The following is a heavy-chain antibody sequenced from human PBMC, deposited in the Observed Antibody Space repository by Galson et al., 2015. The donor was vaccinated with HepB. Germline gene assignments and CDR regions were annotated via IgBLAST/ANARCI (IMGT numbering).Heavy chain of an antibody. J-gene: IGHJ5*02. CDR1: GFTFSSYG. D-gene: IGHD3-22*01. CDR3: ARGPFGRYDSIHMLIDP. V-gene: IGHV3-33*01. Sequence: SLRLSCAAPGFTFSSYGMHWVRQAPGKGLEWVAVIWYDGSNKYYADSVKGRFTISRDNSKNTLYLQMNSLRAEDTAVYYCARGPFGRYDSIHMLIDPWGQGTLVTVSS. CDR2: IWYDGSNK.